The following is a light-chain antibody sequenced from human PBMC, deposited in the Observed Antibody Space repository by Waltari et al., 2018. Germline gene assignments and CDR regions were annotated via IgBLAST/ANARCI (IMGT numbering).Light chain of an antibody. Sequence: NFLLTQPHSVSESPGTTVIISCTRSGCSLVHHYMQWYQHRPGSAPSIVIYEDDQRPSGVPDRFSGSIDSSSNSASLTISGLKTEDEADYYCQSYTSSAVFGGGTKLTV. CDR3: QSYTSSAV. CDR1: GCSLVHHY. CDR2: EDD. J-gene: IGLJ3*02. V-gene: IGLV6-57*04.